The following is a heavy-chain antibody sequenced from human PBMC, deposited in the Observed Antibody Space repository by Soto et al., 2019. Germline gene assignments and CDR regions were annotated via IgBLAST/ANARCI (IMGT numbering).Heavy chain of an antibody. CDR3: ARSSSGPPPDAFDI. CDR2: ISAYNGNT. J-gene: IGHJ3*02. V-gene: IGHV1-18*01. D-gene: IGHD6-19*01. Sequence: VSVKVSCKASDYTFTNYGISWVRQAPGQGLEWMGWISAYNGNTNYAQKLQGRVTMTTDTSTSTAYMELRSLRSDDTAVYYCARSSSGPPPDAFDIWGQGTMVTVSS. CDR1: DYTFTNYG.